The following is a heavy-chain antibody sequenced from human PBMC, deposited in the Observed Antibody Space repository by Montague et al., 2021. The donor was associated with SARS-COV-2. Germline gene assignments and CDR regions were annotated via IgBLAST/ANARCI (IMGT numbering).Heavy chain of an antibody. V-gene: IGHV4-39*01. Sequence: SETLSFTCTVSGGSISSSSYYWGWIRQPPGKGLEWIGSIYYSGSTYYNPSLKSRVTISVDTSKNQFSLKLSSVTAADTAVYYCARLVETYYYYYGMDVWGQGTPVTVSS. CDR2: IYYSGST. D-gene: IGHD4-23*01. J-gene: IGHJ6*02. CDR3: ARLVETYYYYYGMDV. CDR1: GGSISSSSYY.